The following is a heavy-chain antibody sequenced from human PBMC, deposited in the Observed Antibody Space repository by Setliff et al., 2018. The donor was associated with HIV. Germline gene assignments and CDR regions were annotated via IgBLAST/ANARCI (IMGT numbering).Heavy chain of an antibody. CDR2: INPNSGAT. V-gene: IGHV1-2*02. J-gene: IGHJ5*02. D-gene: IGHD1-26*01. CDR1: GYTFSGYY. Sequence: ASVKVSCKASGYTFSGYYLHWVRRAPGQGLEWMGWINPNSGATNYAQNFQGRVTMARDTSISTAYMDLSSLTSDDTAVYYCVLASIVSTARWNHWGRGTLVTVSS. CDR3: VLASIVSTARWNH.